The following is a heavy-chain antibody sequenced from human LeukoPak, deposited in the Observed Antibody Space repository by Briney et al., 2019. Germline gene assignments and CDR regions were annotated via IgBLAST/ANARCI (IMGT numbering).Heavy chain of an antibody. CDR1: GGSISSYY. Sequence: PSETLSLTCTVSGGSISSYYWSWIRQPPGKGLEWIGYIYYSGSTNYNPSLKSRVTISVDTSKNQFSLKLSSVTAADTAVYYCASAQGYCTNGVCPTFYMDVWGKGTTVTVSS. CDR3: ASAQGYCTNGVCPTFYMDV. D-gene: IGHD2-8*01. CDR2: IYYSGST. V-gene: IGHV4-59*01. J-gene: IGHJ6*03.